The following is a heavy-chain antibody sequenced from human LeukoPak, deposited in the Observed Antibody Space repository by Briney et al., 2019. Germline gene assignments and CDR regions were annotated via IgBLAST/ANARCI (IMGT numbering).Heavy chain of an antibody. Sequence: SETLSLTCTVSGGSISSYYWSWIRQPPGKGLEWIGYIYYSGSTNYNPSLKSRVTMSVDTSKNQFSLKLSSVTAADTAVYYCARVIYSSGWYQDYWGQGTLVTVSS. D-gene: IGHD6-19*01. CDR1: GGSISSYY. J-gene: IGHJ4*02. V-gene: IGHV4-59*01. CDR3: ARVIYSSGWYQDY. CDR2: IYYSGST.